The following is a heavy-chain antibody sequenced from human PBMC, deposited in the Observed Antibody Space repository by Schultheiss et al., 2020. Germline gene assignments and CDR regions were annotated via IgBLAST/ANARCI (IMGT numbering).Heavy chain of an antibody. CDR2: IIPIFGTA. CDR3: ARVVVVVQAANPHFYYYYGMDV. V-gene: IGHV1-69*01. J-gene: IGHJ6*02. D-gene: IGHD2-2*01. CDR1: GGTFSSYA. Sequence: KISCKASGGTFSSYAISWVRQAPGQGLEWMGGIIPIFGTANYAQKFQGRVTITADESTSTAYMELSSLRSDDTAVYYCARVVVVVQAANPHFYYYYGMDVWGQGTTVTVSS.